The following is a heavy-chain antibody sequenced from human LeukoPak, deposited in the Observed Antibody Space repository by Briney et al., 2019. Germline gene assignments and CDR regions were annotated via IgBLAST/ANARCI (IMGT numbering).Heavy chain of an antibody. CDR3: AKAWRAYGDYHTFDI. J-gene: IGHJ3*02. CDR1: GFTFSSYA. CDR2: ISGSGGST. V-gene: IGHV3-23*01. D-gene: IGHD4-17*01. Sequence: PGGSLRLSCAASGFTFSSYAMSWVRQAPGKGLEWVSAISGSGGSTYYADSVKGRFTISRDNSKNTLYLQMSSLRPEDTAVYYCAKAWRAYGDYHTFDIWGQGTMVTVSS.